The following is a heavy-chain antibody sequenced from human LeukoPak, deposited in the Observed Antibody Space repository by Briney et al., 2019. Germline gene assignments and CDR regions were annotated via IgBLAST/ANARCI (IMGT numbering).Heavy chain of an antibody. D-gene: IGHD3-22*01. Sequence: GGSLRLSCAASGFTFSSYSMNWVRQAPGKGLEWVSSISSSSSYIYYADSVKGRFTISRDNAKNSLYLQMNSLRAEDTAVYDCARDSYYDSRGFDYWGQGTLVTVSS. CDR1: GFTFSSYS. V-gene: IGHV3-21*01. CDR2: ISSSSSYI. CDR3: ARDSYYDSRGFDY. J-gene: IGHJ4*02.